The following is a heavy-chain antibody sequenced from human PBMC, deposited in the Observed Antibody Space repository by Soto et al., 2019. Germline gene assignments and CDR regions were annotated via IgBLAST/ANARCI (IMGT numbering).Heavy chain of an antibody. V-gene: IGHV3-30*18. J-gene: IGHJ4*02. CDR2: ISYDGSNK. Sequence: GGSLRLSCAASGFTFISYGMHWVRQAPGKGLEWVAVISYDGSNKYYADSVKGRFTISRDNSKNTLYLQMNSLRAEDTAVYYCAKDRTKADILDGSGLNDYWGQGTLVTVSS. CDR3: AKDRTKADILDGSGLNDY. CDR1: GFTFISYG. D-gene: IGHD3-9*01.